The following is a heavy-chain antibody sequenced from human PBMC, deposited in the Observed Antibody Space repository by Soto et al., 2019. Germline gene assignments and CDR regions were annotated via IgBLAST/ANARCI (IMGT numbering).Heavy chain of an antibody. Sequence: RAAVKVSCKSSGCTFTSSAVQGVRQAVGRRGEWMGWIFVGTGDTNYAQKFQERVTITRDMSTSTAYMELSSLRSEDTAVYYCGADRDYVWGTYRFYQWGQGTLVTVS. D-gene: IGHD3-16*02. J-gene: IGHJ4*02. CDR1: GCTFTSSA. CDR2: IFVGTGDT. CDR3: GADRDYVWGTYRFYQ. V-gene: IGHV1-58*01.